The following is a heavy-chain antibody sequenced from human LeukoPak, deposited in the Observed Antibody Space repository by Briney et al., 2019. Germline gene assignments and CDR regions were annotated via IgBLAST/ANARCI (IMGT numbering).Heavy chain of an antibody. CDR1: GGSFSGYY. CDR2: INHSGST. V-gene: IGHV4-34*01. Sequence: SETLSLTCAVYGGSFSGYYWSWIPQPPGKGLEWIGEINHSGSTNCNPSLKSRVTISVDTSKNQFSLKLSSVTAADTAVYYCARVRIQLWVEYYFDYWGQGTLVTVSS. CDR3: ARVRIQLWVEYYFDY. D-gene: IGHD5-18*01. J-gene: IGHJ4*02.